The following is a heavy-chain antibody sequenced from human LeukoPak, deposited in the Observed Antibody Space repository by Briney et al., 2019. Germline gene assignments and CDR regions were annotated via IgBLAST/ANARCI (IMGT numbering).Heavy chain of an antibody. V-gene: IGHV4-61*02. CDR2: IYTSGST. J-gene: IGHJ6*03. CDR1: GGSISSGSYY. Sequence: SETLSLTCTVSGGSISSGSYYWSWIRQPAGKGLEWIGRIYTSGSTNYNPSLKSRVTISVDTSKNQFSLKLSSVTAADTAVYYCARGGSTDPDYYYYMDVWGKGTTVTVSS. D-gene: IGHD6-25*01. CDR3: ARGGSTDPDYYYYMDV.